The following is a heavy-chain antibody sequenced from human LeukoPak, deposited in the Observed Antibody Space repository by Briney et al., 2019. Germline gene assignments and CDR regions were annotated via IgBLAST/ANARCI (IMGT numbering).Heavy chain of an antibody. CDR1: GGSISGYY. CDR2: IYYSGST. D-gene: IGHD3-22*01. CDR3: ARALDYYDSNSAPYNWFDP. Sequence: SETLSLTCTVSGGSISGYYWSWIRQPPGKGLEWIGYIYYSGSTNYNPSLKSRVTISVDTSKNQFSLKLSSVTAADTAVYYCARALDYYDSNSAPYNWFDPWGQGTLVTVSS. J-gene: IGHJ5*02. V-gene: IGHV4-59*01.